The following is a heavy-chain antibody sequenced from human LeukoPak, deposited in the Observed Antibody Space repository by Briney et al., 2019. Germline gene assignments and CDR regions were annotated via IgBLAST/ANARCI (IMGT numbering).Heavy chain of an antibody. V-gene: IGHV1-8*01. CDR2: MNPNSGNT. J-gene: IGHJ4*02. CDR3: ARVRYYYGSGSFDY. CDR1: GYTFISYD. D-gene: IGHD3-10*01. Sequence: ASVKVSCKASGYTFISYDINWVRQATGQGLEWMGWMNPNSGNTGYAQKLQGRVTMTTDTSTSTAYMELRSLRSDDTAVYYCARVRYYYGSGSFDYWGQGTLVTVSS.